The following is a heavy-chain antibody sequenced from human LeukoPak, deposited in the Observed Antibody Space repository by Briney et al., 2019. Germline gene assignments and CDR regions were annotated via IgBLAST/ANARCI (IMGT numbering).Heavy chain of an antibody. CDR3: ARGDDSSGYFGDY. J-gene: IGHJ4*02. D-gene: IGHD3-22*01. Sequence: GGSLRLYCAASGFTFSSYAIHWGRQAQGSGLQHVSAISSNGGSTYYANSVKGRFTISRDNSKNTLYLQMGSLRAEDMAVYYCARGDDSSGYFGDYWGQGTLVTVSS. CDR1: GFTFSSYA. CDR2: ISSNGGST. V-gene: IGHV3-64*01.